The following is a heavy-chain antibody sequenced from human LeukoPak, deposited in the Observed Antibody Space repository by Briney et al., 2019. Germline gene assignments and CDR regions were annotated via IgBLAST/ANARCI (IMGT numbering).Heavy chain of an antibody. V-gene: IGHV4-34*01. D-gene: IGHD5-12*01. J-gene: IGHJ6*03. CDR1: GGSFSGYY. CDR3: ARGVASGYDWILYYYYYMDV. CDR2: INHSGST. Sequence: PSETLSLTCAVYGGSFSGYYWSWIRQPPGKGLEWIGEINHSGSTNYNPSLKSRVTISVDTSKNQFSLNLTSVTAADTAVYYCARGVASGYDWILYYYYYMDVWGKGTTVTVSS.